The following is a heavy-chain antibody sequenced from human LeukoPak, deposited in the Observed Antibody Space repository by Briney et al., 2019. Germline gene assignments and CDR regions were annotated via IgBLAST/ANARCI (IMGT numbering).Heavy chain of an antibody. V-gene: IGHV3-21*01. CDR3: ARLLGPGSRDFWSGYYPYYYYYMDV. D-gene: IGHD3-3*01. CDR1: GFTFSSYS. CDR2: IRSSSSYI. Sequence: PGGSLRLSCAASGFTFSSYSMNWVRPPPGKGLEWVSSIRSSSSYIYYADSVKGQFTISRDNAKTSLYLQINSLKAEDTAVDYSARLLGPGSRDFWSGYYPYYYYYMDVWGKGTTVTVSS. J-gene: IGHJ6*03.